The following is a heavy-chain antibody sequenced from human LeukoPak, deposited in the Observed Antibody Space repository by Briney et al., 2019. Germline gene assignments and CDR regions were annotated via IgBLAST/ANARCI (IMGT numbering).Heavy chain of an antibody. J-gene: IGHJ4*02. CDR1: GYTFTGYY. CDR2: INPNSGGT. CDR3: ARAPEQWLVYYFDY. V-gene: IGHV1-2*02. Sequence: GASVKLSCKASGYTFTGYYMHWGRHPPAPGHEWMGWINPNSGGTNYAQKFQGRVNMTRDTFTSTAYMELSRLRSDDTAVYDCARAPEQWLVYYFDYWGQGTLVTVSS. D-gene: IGHD6-19*01.